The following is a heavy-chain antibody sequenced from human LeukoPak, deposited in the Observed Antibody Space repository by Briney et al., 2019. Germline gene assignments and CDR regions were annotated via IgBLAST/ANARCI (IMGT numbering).Heavy chain of an antibody. Sequence: GGSLRLSCAASGFTFSDYYMSWIRQAPGKGLEWVSHISSSGSTIYYADSVKGRFTISRDNAKNSLYLQMNSLRAEDTAVYYCARVNQDIVVVPAAMCWFDPWGQGTLVTVSS. V-gene: IGHV3-11*01. CDR3: ARVNQDIVVVPAAMCWFDP. CDR1: GFTFSDYY. D-gene: IGHD2-2*01. CDR2: ISSSGSTI. J-gene: IGHJ5*02.